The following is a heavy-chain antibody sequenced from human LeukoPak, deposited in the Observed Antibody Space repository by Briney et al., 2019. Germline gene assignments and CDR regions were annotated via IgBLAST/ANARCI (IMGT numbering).Heavy chain of an antibody. CDR3: ARDGHSRDGYNFFDY. D-gene: IGHD5-24*01. Sequence: SETLSLTCAVSGGSISSGGYSWSWIRQPPGKGLEWIGYIYHSGSTYYNPSLKSRVTISVDRSKNQFSLKLSSVTAADTAVYYCARDGHSRDGYNFFDYWGQGTLVTVSS. CDR2: IYHSGST. V-gene: IGHV4-30-2*01. J-gene: IGHJ4*02. CDR1: GGSISSGGYS.